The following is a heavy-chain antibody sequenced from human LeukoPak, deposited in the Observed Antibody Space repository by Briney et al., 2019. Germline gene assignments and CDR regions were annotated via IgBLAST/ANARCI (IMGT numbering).Heavy chain of an antibody. CDR3: ARQKCTSTSCLTKNAFDI. V-gene: IGHV4-4*09. J-gene: IGHJ3*02. D-gene: IGHD2-2*01. CDR2: IYTSGST. CDR1: GSISSYY. Sequence: SETLSPTCTVSGSISSYYWSWIRQPPGKGLEWIGYIYTSGSTNYNPSLKSRVTISVDTSKNQFSLDLSSVTAADTAVYYCARQKCTSTSCLTKNAFDIWGQGTMVTVSS.